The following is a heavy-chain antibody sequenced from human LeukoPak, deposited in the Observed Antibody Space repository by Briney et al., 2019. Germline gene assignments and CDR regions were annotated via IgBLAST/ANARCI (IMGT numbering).Heavy chain of an antibody. J-gene: IGHJ4*02. Sequence: ASVKVSCKASGYTISNYAFTWVRQAPGQGLEWMGWISVFNGNTKYAQKLQGRVTMTTDTSTSTAYMELRSLTSDDTAVYYCARDRIGGTYYDYWGQGTLVTVSS. CDR2: ISVFNGNT. D-gene: IGHD1-26*01. CDR1: GYTISNYA. CDR3: ARDRIGGTYYDY. V-gene: IGHV1-18*01.